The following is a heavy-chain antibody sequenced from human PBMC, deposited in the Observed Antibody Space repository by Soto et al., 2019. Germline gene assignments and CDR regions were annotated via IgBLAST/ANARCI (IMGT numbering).Heavy chain of an antibody. V-gene: IGHV5-10-1*01. CDR1: GYSFTSYW. CDR2: IDPSDSYT. D-gene: IGHD2-2*01. CDR3: ARPPRTSYEVWGMDV. J-gene: IGHJ6*02. Sequence: PGESLKISCKGSGYSFTSYWISWVRQMPGKGLEWMGRIDPSDSYTNYSPSFQGHVTISADKSISTAYLRWSSLKASDTAMYYCARPPRTSYEVWGMDVWGQGTTVTVSS.